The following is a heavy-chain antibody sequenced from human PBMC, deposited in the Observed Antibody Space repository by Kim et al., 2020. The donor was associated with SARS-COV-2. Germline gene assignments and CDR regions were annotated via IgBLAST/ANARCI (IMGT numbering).Heavy chain of an antibody. CDR3: ARTSSAYFDY. D-gene: IGHD2-2*01. Sequence: STTYYADSVQCRFTISRDNAKSSLYLQMNSLRAYDTAVYYCARTSSAYFDYWGQGTLVTVSS. CDR2: STT. J-gene: IGHJ4*02. V-gene: IGHV3-11*01.